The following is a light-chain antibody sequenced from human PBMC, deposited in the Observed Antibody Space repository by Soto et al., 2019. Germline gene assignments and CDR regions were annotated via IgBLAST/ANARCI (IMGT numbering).Light chain of an antibody. J-gene: IGLJ1*01. CDR1: SSDVGSYIY. CDR3: HSYTSSSTYV. Sequence: QSALTQPASVSGSPGQSITISCTGTSSDVGSYIYVSWYQHHPGKAPKLMIYDVSNRPSGISNRFSGSKSGNTASLTISGLQAEDEADYYCHSYTSSSTYVFGTGTKLTVL. V-gene: IGLV2-14*01. CDR2: DVS.